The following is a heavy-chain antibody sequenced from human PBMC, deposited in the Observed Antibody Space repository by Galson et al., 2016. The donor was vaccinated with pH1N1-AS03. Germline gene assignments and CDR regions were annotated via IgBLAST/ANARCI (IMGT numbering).Heavy chain of an antibody. J-gene: IGHJ4*02. CDR1: GYSFINYW. V-gene: IGHV5-51*01. CDR3: AREGAAADPDDS. D-gene: IGHD6-13*01. CDR2: INPGNSDT. Sequence: QSGAEVKKPGESLKISCKGSGYSFINYWIVWVRQMPGKGLEWMGIINPGNSDTRYSPSIQGQVTISADKSISTAYLQWSSLKASDTATYYCAREGAAADPDDSWGQGTLVTVSS.